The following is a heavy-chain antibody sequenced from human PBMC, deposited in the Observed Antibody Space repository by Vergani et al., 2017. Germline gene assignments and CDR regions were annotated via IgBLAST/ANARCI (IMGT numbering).Heavy chain of an antibody. CDR3: ARGGPQGAYSSDYYYYYGMDV. CDR2: INSDGSST. D-gene: IGHD5-18*01. V-gene: IGHV3-74*01. J-gene: IGHJ6*02. CDR1: GFTFSSYW. Sequence: EVQLVESGGGLVQPGGSLRLSCAASGFTFSSYWMHWVRQAPGKGLVWVSRINSDGSSTSYADSVKGRFTISRDNAKNTLYLQMNSLRAEDTAVYYCARGGPQGAYSSDYYYYYGMDVWGQGTTVTVSS.